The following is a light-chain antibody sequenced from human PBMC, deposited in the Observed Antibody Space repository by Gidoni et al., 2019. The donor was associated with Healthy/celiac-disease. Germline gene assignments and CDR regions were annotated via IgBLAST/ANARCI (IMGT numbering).Light chain of an antibody. V-gene: IGLV3-21*02. J-gene: IGLJ2*01. Sequence: SYVLTQPPSVSVAPGQTARITCGGNNIGSKSVHWYQQKPGQAPVLVVYDDSDRPSGLPERFSGSNSGNTATLTISRVEAGDEADYYCQVWDSSSDRVVFGGGTKLTVL. CDR1: NIGSKS. CDR3: QVWDSSSDRVV. CDR2: DDS.